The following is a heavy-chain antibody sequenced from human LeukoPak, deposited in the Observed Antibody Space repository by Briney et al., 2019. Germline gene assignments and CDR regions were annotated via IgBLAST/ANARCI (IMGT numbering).Heavy chain of an antibody. J-gene: IGHJ5*02. CDR2: IKQDGSQE. CDR1: RFTLSTYW. Sequence: GGSLRLSCAASRFTLSTYWMSWVRQAPGKGLEWVAHIKQDGSQEYYVDSVKGRFTISRDSAKNSLYLQMNSLRAEDTAVYYCAIPPGIAAAGNKTWGQGTLVTVSS. CDR3: AIPPGIAAAGNKT. D-gene: IGHD6-13*01. V-gene: IGHV3-7*03.